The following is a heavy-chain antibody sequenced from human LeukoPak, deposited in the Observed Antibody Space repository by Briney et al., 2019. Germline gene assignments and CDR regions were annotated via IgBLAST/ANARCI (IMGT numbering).Heavy chain of an antibody. Sequence: SETLSLTCTVSGGSISSSSYYWGWIRQPPGKGLEWIGSIYYSGSTYYNPSLKSRVTISVDTSKNQFSLKLSSVTAADTAVYYCARGGSYYDYWGQGTLVTVSS. CDR3: ARGGSYYDY. CDR1: GGSISSSSYY. V-gene: IGHV4-39*07. J-gene: IGHJ4*02. D-gene: IGHD1-26*01. CDR2: IYYSGST.